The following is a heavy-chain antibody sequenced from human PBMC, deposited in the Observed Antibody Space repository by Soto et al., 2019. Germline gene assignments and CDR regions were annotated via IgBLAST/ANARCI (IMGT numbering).Heavy chain of an antibody. Sequence: QVQLVQSGAEVKKPGSSVKVSCKASGGTFSSYAISWVRQAPGQGLEWMGGIIPTFGTANYAQKFQGRVTIPADEPTSTAYMELISLSSEDTAVYYCASGYRGYYIDYWVQGTLVTVSS. CDR3: ASGYRGYYIDY. CDR1: GGTFSSYA. D-gene: IGHD5-12*01. CDR2: IIPTFGTA. J-gene: IGHJ4*02. V-gene: IGHV1-69*12.